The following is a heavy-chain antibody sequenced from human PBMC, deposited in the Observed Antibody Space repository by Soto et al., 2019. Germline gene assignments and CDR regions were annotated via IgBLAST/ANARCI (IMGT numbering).Heavy chain of an antibody. Sequence: QVHLVQSGAEVKKPGASVKVSCKGSGYAFTTYGITWVRQAPGQGLEWMGWISAHNGNTNYAQKIQGRVTVTRDTSTSTDYMELTSMRSDDTAVYYGARGRYGDYWGQGALVTVSS. V-gene: IGHV1-18*01. J-gene: IGHJ4*02. D-gene: IGHD1-1*01. CDR2: ISAHNGNT. CDR1: GYAFTTYG. CDR3: ARGRYGDY.